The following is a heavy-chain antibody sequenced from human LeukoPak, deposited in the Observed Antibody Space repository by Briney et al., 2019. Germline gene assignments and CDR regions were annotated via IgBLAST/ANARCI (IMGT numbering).Heavy chain of an antibody. J-gene: IGHJ3*02. D-gene: IGHD3-10*01. CDR1: GGSIGSYY. V-gene: IGHV4-30-4*01. CDR2: IYYSGST. CDR3: ARGITRRRTFDI. Sequence: SETLSLTCTVSGGSIGSYYWSWIRQPPGKGLEWIGYIYYSGSTYYNPSLKSRITISVDTSKNQFSLKLSSVTAADTALYYCARGITRRRTFDIWGQGTMVTVSS.